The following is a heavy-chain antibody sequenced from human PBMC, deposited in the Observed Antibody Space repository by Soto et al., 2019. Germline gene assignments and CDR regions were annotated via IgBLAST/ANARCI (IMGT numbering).Heavy chain of an antibody. CDR3: AASQQFDY. D-gene: IGHD6-13*01. J-gene: IGHJ4*02. CDR2: INTYDGNT. V-gene: IGHV1-18*01. Sequence: QVQLVQSGAEVKKPGASVKVSCKASGYTFTSYGINWVRQAPGQGLEWMGWINTYDGNTNHAQKFQGRVTMTTDTPTSTAYMELRSLSSDDPAVYYCAASQQFDYWGQGTLFTVSS. CDR1: GYTFTSYG.